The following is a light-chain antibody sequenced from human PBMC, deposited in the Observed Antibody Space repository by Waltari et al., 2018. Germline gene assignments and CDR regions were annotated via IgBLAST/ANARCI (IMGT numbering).Light chain of an antibody. V-gene: IGKV3-20*01. Sequence: VFTQSPGTLSLSPGERATLSCRASQMLSRSRLAWYQQKVGQAPRLLIYAASYRATGIPDRFSGGGSGTDFSLIITRVEPEDVALYYCQQYGSSVMYTFGQGTKLEI. J-gene: IGKJ2*01. CDR2: AAS. CDR1: QMLSRSR. CDR3: QQYGSSVMYT.